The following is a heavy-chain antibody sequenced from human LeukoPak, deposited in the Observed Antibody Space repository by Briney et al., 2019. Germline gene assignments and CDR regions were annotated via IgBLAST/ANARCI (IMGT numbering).Heavy chain of an antibody. Sequence: PSETLSLTCNASGGSVSGGDSYWTWIRHPPGKGLEWIGYISYSATDYNPSLKSRVTISVDTSQNQFSLKLRSVTAADTAVYFCAREGECSGGSCYSYGWIDSWGQGTLVTVSS. J-gene: IGHJ5*01. CDR2: ISYSAT. V-gene: IGHV4-61*08. CDR3: AREGECSGGSCYSYGWIDS. D-gene: IGHD2-15*01. CDR1: GGSVSGGDSY.